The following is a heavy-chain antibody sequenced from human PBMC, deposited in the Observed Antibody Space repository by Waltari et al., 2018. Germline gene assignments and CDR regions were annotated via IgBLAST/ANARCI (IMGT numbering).Heavy chain of an antibody. CDR1: GFTFAYYA. V-gene: IGHV3-23*01. Sequence: EVQLLESGGALVQPGGSLRLSCATSGFTFAYYAMSWGRQAPGKGLEWVSGIRGSGTNTYYGEPVKGRLTISRDDSQNTLYLQMNSLRAEDTAVYYCAKARSYSDGIGHFDYWGQGTLVTVSS. D-gene: IGHD3-22*01. J-gene: IGHJ4*02. CDR2: IRGSGTNT. CDR3: AKARSYSDGIGHFDY.